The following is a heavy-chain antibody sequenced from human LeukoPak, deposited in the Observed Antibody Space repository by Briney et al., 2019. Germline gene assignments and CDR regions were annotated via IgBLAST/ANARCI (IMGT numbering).Heavy chain of an antibody. CDR3: ARDRDLGYCSSTSCRLGMDV. CDR1: GGSISSGSYY. CDR2: IYTSGST. Sequence: SETLSLTCTVSGGSISSGSYYWGWIRQPAGKGLEWIGRIYTSGSTNYNPSLKSRVTISVDTSKNQFSLKLSSVTAADTAVYYCARDRDLGYCSSTSCRLGMDVWGKGTTVTISS. D-gene: IGHD2-2*01. V-gene: IGHV4-61*02. J-gene: IGHJ6*04.